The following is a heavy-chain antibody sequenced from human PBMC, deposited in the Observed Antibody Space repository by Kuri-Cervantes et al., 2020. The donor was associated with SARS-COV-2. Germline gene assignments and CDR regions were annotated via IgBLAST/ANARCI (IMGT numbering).Heavy chain of an antibody. CDR3: ARVPIAAPDS. D-gene: IGHD6-6*01. CDR2: ISSSSSYI. Sequence: GESLKISCAASGFTFSSYGMHWVRQAPGKGLEWVSSISSSSSYIYYADSVKGRFTISRDNAKNSLYLQMNSLRAEDTAVYYCARVPIAAPDSWGQGTLVTVSS. V-gene: IGHV3-21*01. CDR1: GFTFSSYG. J-gene: IGHJ5*01.